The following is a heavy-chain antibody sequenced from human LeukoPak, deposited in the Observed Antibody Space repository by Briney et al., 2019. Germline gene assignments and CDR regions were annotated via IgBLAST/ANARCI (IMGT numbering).Heavy chain of an antibody. CDR2: ISGSGGST. D-gene: IGHD6-13*01. CDR1: GFTFSSYA. J-gene: IGHJ4*02. CDR3: VMDTFSSSAGVDY. Sequence: GGSLRLSCAASGFTFSSYAMSWVRQAPGKGLEWVSAISGSGGSTYYADSVKGRFTISRDNAKNSLYLQMNGLRAEDTAVYYCVMDTFSSSAGVDYWGQGTLVTVSS. V-gene: IGHV3-23*01.